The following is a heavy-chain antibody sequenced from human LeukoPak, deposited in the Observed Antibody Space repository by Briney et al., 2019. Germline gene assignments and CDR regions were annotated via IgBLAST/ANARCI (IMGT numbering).Heavy chain of an antibody. CDR3: ARHVPIAVAGLGGRGMDV. J-gene: IGHJ6*02. D-gene: IGHD6-19*01. V-gene: IGHV4-39*01. CDR1: GGSISSSSYY. CDR2: IYYSGST. Sequence: SETLSLTCAVSGGSISSSSYYWGWIRQPPGKGLEWIGSIYYSGSTYYNPSLKSRVTISVDTSKNQFSLKLSSVTAADTAVYYCARHVPIAVAGLGGRGMDVWGQGTTVTVSS.